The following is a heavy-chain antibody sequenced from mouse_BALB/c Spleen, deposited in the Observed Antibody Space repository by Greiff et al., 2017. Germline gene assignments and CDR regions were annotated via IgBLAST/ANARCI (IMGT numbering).Heavy chain of an antibody. CDR3: ARDYGNYVGFAY. D-gene: IGHD2-1*01. Sequence: VHVKQSGPELVKPGASVKIPCKASGYTFTDYNMDWVKQSHGKSLEWIGDINPNNGGTIYNQKFKGKATLTVDKSSSTAYMELRSLTSEDTAVYYCARDYGNYVGFAYWGQGTLVTVSA. CDR2: INPNNGGT. CDR1: GYTFTDYN. J-gene: IGHJ3*01. V-gene: IGHV1-18*01.